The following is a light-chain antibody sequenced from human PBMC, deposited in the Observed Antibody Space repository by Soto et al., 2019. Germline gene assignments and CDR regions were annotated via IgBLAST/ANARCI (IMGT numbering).Light chain of an antibody. V-gene: IGLV2-14*01. CDR1: SSDVGGYNY. CDR2: DVS. Sequence: QSALTQPASVSGSPGQSITISCTGTSSDVGGYNYVSWYQQNPGKAPKLMIYDVSNRPSGVSNRFSGSKSGITASLTISGLQAEDEADYYCSSYTSSNNFGVFGGGTKLTVL. CDR3: SSYTSSNNFGV. J-gene: IGLJ3*02.